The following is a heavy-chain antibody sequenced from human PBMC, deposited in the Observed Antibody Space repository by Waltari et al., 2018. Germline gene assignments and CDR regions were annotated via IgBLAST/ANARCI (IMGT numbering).Heavy chain of an antibody. D-gene: IGHD3-10*01. J-gene: IGHJ4*02. CDR2: IYYSGRS. CDR1: GDSVINRNYS. V-gene: IGHV4-39*07. CDR3: ARLSPPMWVRGVKGGYYFDY. Sequence: QLQLLESGPGLVKPSETLSLTCTVSGDSVINRNYSWGWLRQPPGKGLEWIGNIYYSGRSSYNPSLKSRVIISVDTSKNQFSVRLTSVTAADTAVFYCARLSPPMWVRGVKGGYYFDYWGPGTLVTVSS.